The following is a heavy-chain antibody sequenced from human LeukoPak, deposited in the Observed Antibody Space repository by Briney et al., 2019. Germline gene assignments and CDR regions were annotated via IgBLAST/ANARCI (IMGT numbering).Heavy chain of an antibody. CDR1: GGSFSGYY. J-gene: IGHJ4*02. Sequence: TSETLSLTCAVYGGSFSGYYWSWIRQPPGKGLEWIGEINHSGSTNYNPSLKSRVTISVDTSKNQFSLKLSSVTAADTAVYYCARGWRAVADYWGQGTLDTVSS. D-gene: IGHD6-19*01. CDR2: INHSGST. V-gene: IGHV4-34*01. CDR3: ARGWRAVADY.